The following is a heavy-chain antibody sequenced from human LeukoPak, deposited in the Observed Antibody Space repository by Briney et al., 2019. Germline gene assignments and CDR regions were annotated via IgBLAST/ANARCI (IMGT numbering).Heavy chain of an antibody. CDR2: IYTSGST. J-gene: IGHJ6*04. CDR3: ARDLSADV. CDR1: GGSISSGSYY. V-gene: IGHV4-61*02. Sequence: PSETLSLTCTVSGGSISSGSYYWSWIRQPAGKGLEWIGRIYTSGSTNYNPSLKSRVTISVDTSKNQFSLKLSSVTAADTAVYYCARDLSADVWGKGTTVTVSS. D-gene: IGHD3-3*02.